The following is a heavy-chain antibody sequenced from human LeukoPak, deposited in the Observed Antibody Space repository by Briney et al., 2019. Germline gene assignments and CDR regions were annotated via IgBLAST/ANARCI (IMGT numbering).Heavy chain of an antibody. CDR1: GFTFSSYA. D-gene: IGHD3-22*01. CDR2: ISGRGSST. CDR3: ARVSHSGYPGEFDF. Sequence: PGGSLRLSCAASGFTFSSYAMSWVRQAPGKGLEWVATISGRGSSTYYADSLKGRFTISRDNAKSSLYLQMNSLRAEDTAVYYCARVSHSGYPGEFDFWGQGTLVSVPS. J-gene: IGHJ4*02. V-gene: IGHV3-23*01.